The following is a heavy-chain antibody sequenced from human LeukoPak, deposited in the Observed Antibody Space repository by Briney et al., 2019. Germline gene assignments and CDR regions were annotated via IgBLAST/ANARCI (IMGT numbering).Heavy chain of an antibody. CDR1: GGSISSHY. CDR2: IYYRGST. D-gene: IGHD5-18*01. J-gene: IGHJ6*02. Sequence: RSETLSLTCTLSGGSISSHYWSWIPHPPEGGLECIGYIYYRGSTKYNPSLKRRVTISVDKSKNQFSLKLSSVTAAETAVYYCGRSYDPFSYYYYGMDVWGQGTTVTVSS. CDR3: GRSYDPFSYYYYGMDV. V-gene: IGHV4-59*11.